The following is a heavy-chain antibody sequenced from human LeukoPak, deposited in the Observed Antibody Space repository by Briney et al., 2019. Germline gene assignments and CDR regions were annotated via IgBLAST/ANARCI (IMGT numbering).Heavy chain of an antibody. D-gene: IGHD5-12*01. CDR1: SASIRSGNYY. Sequence: PSETLSLTCTVSSASIRSGNYYWGWIRQPPGKGLEWIGSIYYNGNTYYNPSLKSRVTISVDTSKNQFSLKLNSVTAADTAVYYCARLRPRNIVATRNWFDPWGQGTLVTVSS. J-gene: IGHJ5*02. CDR3: ARLRPRNIVATRNWFDP. CDR2: IYYNGNT. V-gene: IGHV4-39*01.